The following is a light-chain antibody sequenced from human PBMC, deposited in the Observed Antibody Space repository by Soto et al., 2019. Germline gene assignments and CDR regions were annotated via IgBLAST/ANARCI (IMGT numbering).Light chain of an antibody. CDR3: QPYDTHRT. J-gene: IGKJ1*01. CDR2: DAS. CDR1: QSISRW. V-gene: IGKV1-5*01. Sequence: IQITESPSTVSASVGDRVIITDRASQSISRWLAWYQQKPGKAPKLLIYDASSLESGVPARFSGSGSGTEFTLSISRLQPDDFATYYCQPYDTHRTSGQGTKVDIK.